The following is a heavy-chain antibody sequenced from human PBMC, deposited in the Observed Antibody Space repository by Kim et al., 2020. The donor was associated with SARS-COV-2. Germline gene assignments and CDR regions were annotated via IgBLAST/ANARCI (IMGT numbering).Heavy chain of an antibody. Sequence: YSQKFRGRVHITRATSASAAYMGLSSLRSEDTAVYYCARGGVLTGYYTDYWGQGTLVTVSS. D-gene: IGHD3-9*01. J-gene: IGHJ4*02. V-gene: IGHV1-3*01. CDR3: ARGGVLTGYYTDY.